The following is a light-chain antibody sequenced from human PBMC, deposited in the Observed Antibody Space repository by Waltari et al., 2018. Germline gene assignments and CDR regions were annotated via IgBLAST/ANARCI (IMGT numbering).Light chain of an antibody. CDR3: QQYYSSPLT. CDR2: WAS. Sequence: DIVMTQYQDSLAVSLGERATINCKSSKSVLYSSNNKNYLAWYQQKPGQPPKLLIYWASTRESGVPDRFSGSGSGTDFTLTISSLQAEDVAVYYCQQYYSSPLTFGQGTKLEI. V-gene: IGKV4-1*01. J-gene: IGKJ2*01. CDR1: KSVLYSSNNKNY.